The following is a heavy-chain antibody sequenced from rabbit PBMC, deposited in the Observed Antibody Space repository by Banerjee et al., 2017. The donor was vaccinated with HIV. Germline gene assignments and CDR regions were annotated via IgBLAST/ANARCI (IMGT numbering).Heavy chain of an antibody. V-gene: IGHV1S45*01. D-gene: IGHD4-1*01. CDR1: GFSFSNKVV. CDR2: INAVTAKP. CDR3: ARDLTGAIGWNFGW. J-gene: IGHJ3*01. Sequence: QEQVLESGGGLVKPEGSLKLSCTASGFSFSNKVVMCWVRQAPGKGLEWIACINAVTAKPVYATWAKGRFTISKASSTTVTLQLTSLTAADTATYFCARDLTGAIGWNFGWWGQGTLVTVS.